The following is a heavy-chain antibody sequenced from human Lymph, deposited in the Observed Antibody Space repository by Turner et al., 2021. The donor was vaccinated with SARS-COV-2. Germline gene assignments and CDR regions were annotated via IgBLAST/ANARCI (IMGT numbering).Heavy chain of an antibody. D-gene: IGHD2-21*02. J-gene: IGHJ5*02. Sequence: QVHLQESGPRLVKPLETLSLTCTVSGGSTNSNDWSWIRQPPGKRLEWIGYIYYRGSTNYNPSLKSRVTISVDTSKNQFSLKLTSVTAADTAIYYCARETVNNWVDPWGQGILVTVSS. CDR2: IYYRGST. CDR1: GGSTNSND. V-gene: IGHV4-59*01. CDR3: ARETVNNWVDP.